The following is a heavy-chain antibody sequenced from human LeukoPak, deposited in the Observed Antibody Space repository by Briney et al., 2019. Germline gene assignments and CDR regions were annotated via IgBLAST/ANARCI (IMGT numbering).Heavy chain of an antibody. D-gene: IGHD3-10*01. Sequence: GESLKISCKGSGYSFTSYWIGWVRQMPGKGLEWMGIIYPGDSDTRYSPSFQGQVTISADKSISTAYLQWSSLKASDTAMYYCARHHAVRGDYDAFDIWGQGTMVTVSS. CDR1: GYSFTSYW. CDR3: ARHHAVRGDYDAFDI. J-gene: IGHJ3*02. V-gene: IGHV5-51*01. CDR2: IYPGDSDT.